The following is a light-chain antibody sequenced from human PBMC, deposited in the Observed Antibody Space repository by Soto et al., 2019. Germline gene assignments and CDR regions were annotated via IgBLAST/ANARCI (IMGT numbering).Light chain of an antibody. CDR1: QSISRN. CDR2: AAR. Sequence: DIQLTQSPSSLSPSVGDRITLSCRASQSISRNLNWYQQMPGKAPSLLIYAARDLQSGVPGRFSGSGSGTECNLTISSLQPEDLAPYYCQQSHSTPYTFGQGTKLEI. CDR3: QQSHSTPYT. V-gene: IGKV1-39*01. J-gene: IGKJ2*01.